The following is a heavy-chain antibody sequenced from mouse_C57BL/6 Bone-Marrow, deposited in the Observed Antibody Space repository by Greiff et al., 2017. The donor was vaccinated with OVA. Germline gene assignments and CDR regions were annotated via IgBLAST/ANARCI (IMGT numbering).Heavy chain of an antibody. D-gene: IGHD2-4*01. CDR2: ISDGGSYT. Sequence: EVQLVESGGGLVKPGGSLKLSCAASGFTFSSYAMSWVRQTPEKRLEWVATISDGGSYTYYPDNVKGRFTISRDNAKNNLYLQMSHLKAEDTAMYDCARGGLRVSYYAMDDWGQGTSVTVSS. CDR3: ARGGLRVSYYAMDD. CDR1: GFTFSSYA. J-gene: IGHJ4*01. V-gene: IGHV5-4*01.